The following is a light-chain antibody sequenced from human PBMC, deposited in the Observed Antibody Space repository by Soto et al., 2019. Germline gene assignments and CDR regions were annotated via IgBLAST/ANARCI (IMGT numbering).Light chain of an antibody. J-gene: IGLJ2*01. CDR3: SSYTTSSTRV. CDR2: DVN. CDR1: SSDVAVYNY. V-gene: IGLV2-14*01. Sequence: QSALTQPASVSGSPGQSITISCTGTSSDVAVYNYVSWYQQHPGKAPKVMIYDVNNRPSGVSNRFSGSKSGNTASLTISGLQAEDEADYYCSSYTTSSTRVFGRGTKLTVL.